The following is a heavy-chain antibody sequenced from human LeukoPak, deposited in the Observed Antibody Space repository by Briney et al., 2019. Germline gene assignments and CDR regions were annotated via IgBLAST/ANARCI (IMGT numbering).Heavy chain of an antibody. CDR1: GFTFSSYW. D-gene: IGHD6-13*01. CDR2: INLDGSGK. J-gene: IGHJ6*03. V-gene: IGHV3-7*01. CDR3: ATLTGYRSSWYDYYYMDV. Sequence: PGGSLRLSCAASGFTFSSYWMSWVRQAPEKGLERVANINLDGSGKYYVDSVKGRFIISRDNAKDSLHLQMNSLRAEDTAMYYCATLTGYRSSWYDYYYMDVWGKGTTVTVPS.